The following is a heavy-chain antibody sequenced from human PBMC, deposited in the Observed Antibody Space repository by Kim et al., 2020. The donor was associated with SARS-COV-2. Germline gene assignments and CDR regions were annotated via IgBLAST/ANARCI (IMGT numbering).Heavy chain of an antibody. CDR3: ARGREVRGADDDYYYYYGMDV. J-gene: IGHJ6*02. D-gene: IGHD3-10*01. Sequence: GGSLRLSCAASGFTFSDYYMSWIRQAPGKGLEWVSYISSSGSTIYYADSVKGRFTISRDNAKNSLYLQMNSLRVEDTAVYYCARGREVRGADDDYYYYYGMDVWGQGTTVTVSS. CDR2: ISSSGSTI. V-gene: IGHV3-11*04. CDR1: GFTFSDYY.